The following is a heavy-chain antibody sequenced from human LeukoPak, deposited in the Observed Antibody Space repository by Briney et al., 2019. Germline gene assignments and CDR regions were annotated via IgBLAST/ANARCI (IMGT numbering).Heavy chain of an antibody. Sequence: PSETLSLTCAGSGYSISSGYYWGWIRQPPGKGLEWSGSIDHSGSTYYNPSLKSRVTISVDTSKNQFSLKLSSVTAADTAVYYCARDGPMVRGKLRWFDPWGQGTLVTVSS. J-gene: IGHJ5*02. V-gene: IGHV4-38-2*02. CDR3: ARDGPMVRGKLRWFDP. D-gene: IGHD3-10*01. CDR2: IDHSGST. CDR1: GYSISSGYY.